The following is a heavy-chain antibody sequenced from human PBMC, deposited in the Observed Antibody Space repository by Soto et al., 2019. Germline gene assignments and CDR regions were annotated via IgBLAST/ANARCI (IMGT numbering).Heavy chain of an antibody. V-gene: IGHV4-59*01. CDR1: GGSISSYY. CDR2: IYYSGRT. J-gene: IGHJ4*02. D-gene: IGHD3-22*01. Sequence: QVQLQESGPELVKPSETLSLTCTVSGGSISSYYWSWIRQPPGKGLEWIVYIYYSGRTNYNPSLKGRVNISVDPSKNQFSLKLSSVTAADTAVYYCARTTYYDSSGYYYDSWGQGTLVTVSS. CDR3: ARTTYYDSSGYYYDS.